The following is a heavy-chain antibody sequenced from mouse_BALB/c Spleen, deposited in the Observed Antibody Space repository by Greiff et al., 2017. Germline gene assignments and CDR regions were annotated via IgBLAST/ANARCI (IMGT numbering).Heavy chain of an antibody. CDR1: GYAFSSSW. V-gene: IGHV1-82*01. CDR3: ARDDWGAWFAY. CDR2: IYPGDGDT. Sequence: QVQLQQSGPELVKPGASVKISCKASGYAFSSSWMNWVKQRPGQGLEWIGRIYPGDGDTNYNGKFKGKATLTADKSSSTAYMQLSSLTSVDSAVYFCARDDWGAWFAYWGQGTLVTVSA. J-gene: IGHJ3*01.